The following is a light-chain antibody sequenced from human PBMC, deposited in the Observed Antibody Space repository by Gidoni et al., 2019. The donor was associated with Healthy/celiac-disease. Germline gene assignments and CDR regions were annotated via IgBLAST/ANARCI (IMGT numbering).Light chain of an antibody. J-gene: IGKJ3*01. CDR2: AAS. V-gene: IGKV1-39*01. CDR3: QQSYSTPPF. CDR1: QSISSY. Sequence: DIQMTQSPSSLSASVGDRVTITCRASQSISSYLNWYQQKPGKAPKLLIYAASSLQSGVPSRFSGSGSGTDFTRTISSLQPEDFATYYCQQSYSTPPFFXPXTKVDIK.